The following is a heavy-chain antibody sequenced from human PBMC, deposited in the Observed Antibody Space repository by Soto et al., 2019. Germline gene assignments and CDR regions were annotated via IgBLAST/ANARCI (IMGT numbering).Heavy chain of an antibody. J-gene: IGHJ3*02. CDR2: INSDGSIT. CDR1: GFTFSSYW. CDR3: ARAFVPDYDTRGAHAFDI. D-gene: IGHD3-22*01. Sequence: EVQLVESGGGLVQPGGSLRLSCAASGFTFSSYWMHWVRQAPGKGLEWVSRINSDGSITTYAASVKGRFTISRDNAKNTRYLQNSSLRDADTAVYYCARAFVPDYDTRGAHAFDIWGQGTVVTVSS. V-gene: IGHV3-74*03.